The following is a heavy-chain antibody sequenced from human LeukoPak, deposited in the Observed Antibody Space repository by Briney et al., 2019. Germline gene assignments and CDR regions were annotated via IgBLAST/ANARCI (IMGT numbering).Heavy chain of an antibody. CDR2: IYYSGST. V-gene: IGHV4-61*05. J-gene: IGHJ4*02. CDR1: GGSISSSSYY. D-gene: IGHD3-22*01. Sequence: SETLSLTCTVSGGSISSSSYYWGWIRQPPGKGLEWIGYIYYSGSTNYNPSLKSRVTISVDTSKNQFSLKLSSVTAADTAVYYCARPEYDSSGYRFDYWGQGTLVTVSS. CDR3: ARPEYDSSGYRFDY.